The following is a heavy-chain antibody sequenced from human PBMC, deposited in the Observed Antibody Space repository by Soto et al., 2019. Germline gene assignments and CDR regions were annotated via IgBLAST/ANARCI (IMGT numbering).Heavy chain of an antibody. V-gene: IGHV4-59*01. CDR2: IYYSGST. CDR3: ARDQQYGDYVVDL. Sequence: QVQLQESGPGLVKPSETLSLTCTVSGGSISSYYWSWIRQPPGKGLEWIGYIYYSGSTNYNPSLKSRVXTSXDXSKNQFSLKLSSVTAADTAVYYCARDQQYGDYVVDLWGRGTLVTVSS. J-gene: IGHJ2*01. CDR1: GGSISSYY. D-gene: IGHD4-17*01.